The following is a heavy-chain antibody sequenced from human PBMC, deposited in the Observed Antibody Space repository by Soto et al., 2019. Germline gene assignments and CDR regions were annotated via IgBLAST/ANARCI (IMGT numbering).Heavy chain of an antibody. CDR1: GFTFSSYA. D-gene: IGHD3-22*01. CDR2: ISSNGGST. Sequence: EVQLVESGGGLVQPGGSLRLSCAASGFTFSSYAMHWVRQAPGKGLEYVSAISSNGGSTYYANSVKGRFTISRDNSKNTLYLQMGSLRAEDMAVYYCARGGAGYYYDSGGYYYDYWGQGTLVTVSS. J-gene: IGHJ4*02. CDR3: ARGGAGYYYDSGGYYYDY. V-gene: IGHV3-64*01.